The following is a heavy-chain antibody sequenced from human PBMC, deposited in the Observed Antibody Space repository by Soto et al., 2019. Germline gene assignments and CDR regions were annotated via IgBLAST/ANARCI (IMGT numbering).Heavy chain of an antibody. J-gene: IGHJ4*02. CDR2: IDPDRGGT. CDR1: GYTFTGYS. Sequence: QVRLAQSGAEVKKPGASVKVSCKASGYTFTGYSIEWLRQAPGQGLEWMAWIDPDRGGTDYAQKFQGRVTVTRDTSKDTTYMELRSRSSDDTPVSYCARAITGILGLLDWGQGTLVTVSS. D-gene: IGHD1-20*01. V-gene: IGHV1-2*02. CDR3: ARAITGILGLLD.